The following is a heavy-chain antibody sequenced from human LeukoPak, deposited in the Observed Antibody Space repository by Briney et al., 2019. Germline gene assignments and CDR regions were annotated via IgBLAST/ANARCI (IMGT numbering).Heavy chain of an antibody. CDR3: ARAGRLRLGELSLFFWFDP. CDR1: GYTFTSYG. Sequence: GASVKVSCKTSGYTFTSYGIGWVRQAPGQGLEWMAWIYNGNTNYAQNLQGRVTMTTDTSTSTAYMELRSLRSDDTAVYYCARAGRLRLGELSLFFWFDPWGQGTLVTVSS. CDR2: IYNGNT. V-gene: IGHV1-18*01. D-gene: IGHD3-16*02. J-gene: IGHJ5*02.